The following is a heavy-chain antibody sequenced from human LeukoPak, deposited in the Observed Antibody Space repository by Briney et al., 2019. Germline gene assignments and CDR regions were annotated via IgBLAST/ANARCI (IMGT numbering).Heavy chain of an antibody. V-gene: IGHV4-59*11. D-gene: IGHD6-19*01. CDR1: GGSISSHY. CDR3: ARDLLSTAGYFDY. Sequence: PSETLSLTCTVSGGSISSHYWSWIRQPPGKGLEWIGYIYYSGSTNYNPSLKSRVTISVDTSKNQFSLNLSSVTAADTAVYYCARDLLSTAGYFDYWGQGTLVTVSS. J-gene: IGHJ4*02. CDR2: IYYSGST.